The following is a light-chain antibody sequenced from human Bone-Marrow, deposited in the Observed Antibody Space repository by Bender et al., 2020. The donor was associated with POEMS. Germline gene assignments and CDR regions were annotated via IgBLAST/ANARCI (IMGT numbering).Light chain of an antibody. CDR2: SIH. Sequence: QSVLTQPPSASGTPGQRVTISCPGASSNIGAHAVNWYQHLSASAPKLLLYSIHRRPSDVPDRFSGSRSGTSASLAISGLQSEDEADYYCAVWDDSLNGWVFGGGTKLTVL. CDR3: AVWDDSLNGWV. V-gene: IGLV1-44*01. CDR1: SSNIGAHA. J-gene: IGLJ3*02.